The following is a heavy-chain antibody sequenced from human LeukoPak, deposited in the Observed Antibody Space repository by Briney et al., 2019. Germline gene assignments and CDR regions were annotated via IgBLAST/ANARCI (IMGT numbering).Heavy chain of an antibody. CDR3: ARVRITGTPEFNWFDP. CDR2: IYYSGSA. J-gene: IGHJ5*02. CDR1: GGSFSGYY. V-gene: IGHV4-31*11. Sequence: PSETLSLTCAVYGGSFSGYYWSWLRQHPGKGLEWIGYIYYSGSAFFNPSLKSRTTISVDTSRNQFSLKLNSVTAADTAVYYCARVRITGTPEFNWFDPWGQGTLVTVSS. D-gene: IGHD1-20*01.